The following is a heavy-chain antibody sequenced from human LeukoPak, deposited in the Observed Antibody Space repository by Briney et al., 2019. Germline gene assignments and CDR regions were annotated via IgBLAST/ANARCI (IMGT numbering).Heavy chain of an antibody. CDR2: ISTSSSYI. J-gene: IGHJ4*02. CDR3: ARAANLGWGIVVVTAIYDY. D-gene: IGHD2-21*02. V-gene: IGHV3-21*01. CDR1: TFTFSSYS. Sequence: GGSLRLSCATSTFTFSSYSMNWVRQAPGKGLEWVSSISTSSSYIYYADSVKGRFTISRDNAKNSVYLHMDSLRAEDTAVYYCARAANLGWGIVVVTAIYDYWGQGTLVTVSS.